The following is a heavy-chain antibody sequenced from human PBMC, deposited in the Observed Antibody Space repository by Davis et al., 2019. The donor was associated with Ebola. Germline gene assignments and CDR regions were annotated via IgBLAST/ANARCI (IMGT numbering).Heavy chain of an antibody. CDR1: GFTFSSYG. D-gene: IGHD3-10*01. V-gene: IGHV3-33*05. CDR2: ISYDGSNK. CDR3: ARGGWFGELLLDY. Sequence: PGGSLRLSCAASGFTFSSYGMHWVRQAPGKGLEWVAVISYDGSNKYYADSVKGRFTISRDNSKNTLYLQMNSLRAEDTAVYYCARGGWFGELLLDYWGQGTLVTVSS. J-gene: IGHJ4*02.